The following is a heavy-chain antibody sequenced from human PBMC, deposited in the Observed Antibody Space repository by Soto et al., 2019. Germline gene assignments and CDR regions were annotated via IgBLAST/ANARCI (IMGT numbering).Heavy chain of an antibody. CDR3: ARDDIAVVRYGMDV. CDR1: GDSVSSNSAA. J-gene: IGHJ6*02. D-gene: IGHD6-19*01. CDR2: TYYRSTWFT. V-gene: IGHV6-1*01. Sequence: QVQLQQSGPGLVKPSQTLSLTCAISGDSVSSNSAAWNWIRQSPSRGLEWLGRTYYRSTWFTDYAGPGKRRITVNPDTSKNQFSLQLNSVTPEDTAVYYCARDDIAVVRYGMDVWGQGTTVTVSS.